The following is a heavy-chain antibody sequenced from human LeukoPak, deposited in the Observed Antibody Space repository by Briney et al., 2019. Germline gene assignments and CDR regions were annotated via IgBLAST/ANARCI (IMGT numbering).Heavy chain of an antibody. D-gene: IGHD4-17*01. CDR1: GFIFSNYA. CDR3: AKLDYGDYVDY. CDR2: ISRSGGST. V-gene: IGHV3-23*01. J-gene: IGHJ4*02. Sequence: GGSLRLSCVVSGFIFSNYAMSWVRQAPGKGLEWVSAISRSGGSTYHADSVKGRFTISRDNSRNTLFLQMNSLRADDTAVYYCAKLDYGDYVDYWGQGTLVTVSS.